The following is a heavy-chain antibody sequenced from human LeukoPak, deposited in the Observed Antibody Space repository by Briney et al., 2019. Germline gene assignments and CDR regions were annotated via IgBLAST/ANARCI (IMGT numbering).Heavy chain of an antibody. Sequence: PGGSLRLSCAASGFTFSSYTMNWVRQAPGKGLEWVSSISSSSSYIYYADSVKGRFTISRDNAKNSLYLQMNSLRAEDTAVYYCARQGDYDFWSGYLDYWGQGTLVTVSS. CDR3: ARQGDYDFWSGYLDY. D-gene: IGHD3-3*01. CDR1: GFTFSSYT. J-gene: IGHJ4*02. CDR2: ISSSSSYI. V-gene: IGHV3-21*01.